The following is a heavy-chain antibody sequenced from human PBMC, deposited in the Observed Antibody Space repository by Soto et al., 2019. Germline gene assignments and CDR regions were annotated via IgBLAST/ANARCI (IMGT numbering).Heavy chain of an antibody. V-gene: IGHV3-23*01. CDR3: AHSSSYSQGY. CDR2: ISGSGGST. Sequence: EVQLLESGGGLVQPGGSLRLSCAASGFTFSSYAMSWVRQAPGKGLEWVSAISGSGGSTYYADSVKGRFTISRDNSKNSVYLQMNSLRAEDTAVYYCAHSSSYSQGYWGQGTLVTVSS. D-gene: IGHD6-6*01. J-gene: IGHJ4*02. CDR1: GFTFSSYA.